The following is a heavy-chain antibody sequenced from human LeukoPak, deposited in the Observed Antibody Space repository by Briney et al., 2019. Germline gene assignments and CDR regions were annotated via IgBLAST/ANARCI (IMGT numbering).Heavy chain of an antibody. Sequence: ASVKVSCKASGYTSTGYYIHWVRQAPGQGLEWMGWINPYSGDTNYAQKFQGRVTVTRDTSISTAYMELSRLRSDDTAVYYCATGDSGDYLVLTYWGQGTLVTVSS. CDR2: INPYSGDT. CDR1: GYTSTGYY. D-gene: IGHD4-17*01. J-gene: IGHJ4*02. CDR3: ATGDSGDYLVLTY. V-gene: IGHV1-2*02.